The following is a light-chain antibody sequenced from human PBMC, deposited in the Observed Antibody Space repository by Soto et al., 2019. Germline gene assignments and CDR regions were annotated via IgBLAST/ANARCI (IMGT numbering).Light chain of an antibody. Sequence: EIVLTQSPATLSLSPGERATLSCRASQSVSSYLAWYQQKPGQAPRLLIYDASNRATGIPARFSGSGFGTDFTLTIGSLEPEDFAVYYCQQRSNWPGFGGATKVEI. CDR2: DAS. CDR1: QSVSSY. V-gene: IGKV3-11*01. J-gene: IGKJ4*02. CDR3: QQRSNWPG.